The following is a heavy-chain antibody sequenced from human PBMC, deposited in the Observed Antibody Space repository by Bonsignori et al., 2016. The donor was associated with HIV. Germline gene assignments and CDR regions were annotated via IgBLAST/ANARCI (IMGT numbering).Heavy chain of an antibody. CDR3: ARGGGLSSGSYYFDS. CDR2: IFSSGST. CDR1: GGSISNRNYY. V-gene: IGHV4-39*07. Sequence: QLQLQKSGPGLVKPSETLSLTCTVSGGSISNRNYYWGWIRQPPGKGLEWIGTIFSSGSTYYNPSLKSRVTISVDMSKNQLSLKLSSVAAADTAVYYCARGGGLSSGSYYFDSWGQGTRGHRLL. J-gene: IGHJ4*02. D-gene: IGHD6-19*01.